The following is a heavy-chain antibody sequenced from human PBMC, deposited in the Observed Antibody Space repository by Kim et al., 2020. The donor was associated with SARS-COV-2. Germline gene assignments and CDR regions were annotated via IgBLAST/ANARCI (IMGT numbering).Heavy chain of an antibody. J-gene: IGHJ3*01. CDR1: GFAFDDYA. V-gene: IGHV3-9*01. Sequence: GGSLRLSCAASGFAFDDYAMHWVRQAPGKGLEWVAGTSWNGGTLAYGDSVKGRFTISRDNAKNSLFLQMNSLTAEDTALYYCAKGSGTYYKAGAFHLWGQGSLFSVSS. D-gene: IGHD3-10*01. CDR3: AKGSGTYYKAGAFHL. CDR2: TSWNGGTL.